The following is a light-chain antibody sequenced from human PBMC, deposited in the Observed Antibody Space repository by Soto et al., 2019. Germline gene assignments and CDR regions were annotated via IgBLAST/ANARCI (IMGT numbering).Light chain of an antibody. CDR2: SND. Sequence: QSVLSQPPSASGTPGQRITISCSGSSSNIGINPVNWYQQFPGTAPTVLIYSNDQRPSGVPDRFSGSKSGTSASLAISGLQSEDEADYYCAAWDDSLNGWVFGGGTKLTVL. CDR3: AAWDDSLNGWV. CDR1: SSNIGINP. V-gene: IGLV1-44*01. J-gene: IGLJ3*02.